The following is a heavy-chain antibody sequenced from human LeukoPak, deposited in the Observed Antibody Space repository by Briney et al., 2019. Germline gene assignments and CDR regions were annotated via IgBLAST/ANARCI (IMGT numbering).Heavy chain of an antibody. D-gene: IGHD6-13*01. CDR1: GFTFSNYA. V-gene: IGHV3-23*01. J-gene: IGHJ4*02. CDR2: IGGSGGST. CDR3: AASSGYSSSWYYFDY. Sequence: PGGSLRLSCVVSGFTFSNYAMSWVRQAPGKGLEWVSFIGGSGGSTYYADSVKGRFTISRDNSKNTLYLQMNSLRAEDTAVYYCAASSGYSSSWYYFDYWGQGTLVTVSS.